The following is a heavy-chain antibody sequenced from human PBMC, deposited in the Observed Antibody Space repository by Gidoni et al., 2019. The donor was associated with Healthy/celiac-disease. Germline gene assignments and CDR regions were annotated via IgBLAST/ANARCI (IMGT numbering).Heavy chain of an antibody. CDR3: ARSGELLNPDY. V-gene: IGHV3-30-3*01. Sequence: QVQLVEAGGGVVQPGRSLRLSCAASGFTFSSYAMHWVRQAPGKGLAWVAVISYDGSNKSYADSVKGRFTISRDNSKNTLYLQMNSLRAEDTAVYYCARSGELLNPDYWGQGTLVTVSS. J-gene: IGHJ4*02. CDR2: ISYDGSNK. D-gene: IGHD1-26*01. CDR1: GFTFSSYA.